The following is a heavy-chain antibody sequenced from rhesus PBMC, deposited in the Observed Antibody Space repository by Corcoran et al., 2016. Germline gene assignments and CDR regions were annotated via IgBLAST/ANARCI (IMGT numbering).Heavy chain of an antibody. CDR1: GGSISDSYY. Sequence: QVQLQESGPGLVKPSETLSLTCTVSGGSISDSYYWSWIRQPPGKGRGWMGRILGSGGNPNPNPALKSRATISRDTSKNQFSLKLSSWTAADTAVYYCARGRVLYWSFDYWGQGVLVTVSS. CDR3: ARGRVLYWSFDY. V-gene: IGHV4-92*01. CDR2: ILGSGGNP. J-gene: IGHJ4*01. D-gene: IGHD2-21*01.